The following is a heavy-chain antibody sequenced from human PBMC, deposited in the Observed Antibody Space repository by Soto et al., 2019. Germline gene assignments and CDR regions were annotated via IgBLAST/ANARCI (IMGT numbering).Heavy chain of an antibody. CDR1: GFSFSPRGVG. CDR3: AHRHGVGTVTDGFDF. D-gene: IGHD2-21*02. V-gene: IGHV2-5*01. Sequence: QLTLNESDPTLVKPTQTLTLTCSFPGFSFSPRGVGVGWIRQPPGKAPECLAVIYSNDHKPYNPSLQTRVSITKDTTKSQVVRTMTNMDPADTATYLCAHRHGVGTVTDGFDFGGQGILVTVTS. J-gene: IGHJ4*02. CDR2: IYSNDHK.